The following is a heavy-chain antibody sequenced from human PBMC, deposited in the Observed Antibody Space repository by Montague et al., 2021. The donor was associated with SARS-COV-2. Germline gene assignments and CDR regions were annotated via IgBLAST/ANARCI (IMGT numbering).Heavy chain of an antibody. D-gene: IGHD1-26*01. CDR1: GGSISSGDYF. CDR2: ISSDGRT. J-gene: IGHJ4*02. Sequence: SETLSLTCSVSGGSISSGDYFWGWIRQPPGRGLEWIASISSDGRTHYNPSLKSRVIISVDTSRGQFSPELTSVTAADTAVYYCARQGREFGRWERTYYSDYWGQGTLVTVSS. CDR3: ARQGREFGRWERTYYSDY. V-gene: IGHV4-39*01.